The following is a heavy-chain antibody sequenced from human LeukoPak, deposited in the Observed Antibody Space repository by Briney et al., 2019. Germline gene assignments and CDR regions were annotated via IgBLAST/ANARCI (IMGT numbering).Heavy chain of an antibody. CDR2: KPYDGSYK. D-gene: IGHD6-19*01. J-gene: IGHJ1*01. CDR3: ASHHRIAVVGSEYFQH. CDR1: GFNFGSYA. V-gene: IGHV3-30*04. Sequence: AGGSLRLSCAASGFNFGSYAMHWVRQAPGKGLEWVAVKPYDGSYKYYADSVKGRFTISRDNSKNTLYLQMNSLRVEDTAVYYCASHHRIAVVGSEYFQHWGQGTLVTVSS.